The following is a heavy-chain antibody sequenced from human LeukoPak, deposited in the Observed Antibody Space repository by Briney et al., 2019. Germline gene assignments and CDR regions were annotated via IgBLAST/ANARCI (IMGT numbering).Heavy chain of an antibody. V-gene: IGHV3-30*04. D-gene: IGHD6-13*01. CDR1: GFTFSNFA. J-gene: IGHJ4*02. Sequence: GSLRLSCTASGFTFSNFAMHWGRQAPGTGLEWVAVISYDGSRTDYTVSVNGRFTISRDNSKNTLYLQMNSLRTEDTAVYYCATAPLYSSSWYFRGYFDDWGQGTLVTVSS. CDR2: ISYDGSRT. CDR3: ATAPLYSSSWYFRGYFDD.